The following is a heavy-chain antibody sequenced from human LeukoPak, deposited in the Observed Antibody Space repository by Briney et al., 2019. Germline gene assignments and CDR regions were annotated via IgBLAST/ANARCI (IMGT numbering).Heavy chain of an antibody. D-gene: IGHD6-13*01. CDR3: AKHQVSRWPGSSWFDP. CDR2: IRGADSTT. Sequence: PGGSLRLSCAASGFTFSSYAMSWVRQAPGKGLEWISAIRGADSTTYYADSVKGRFTISRDNSKNTLSLQMTSLRAEDTAVYFCAKHQVSRWPGSSWFDPSGQGTQVTVSS. CDR1: GFTFSSYA. J-gene: IGHJ5*02. V-gene: IGHV3-23*01.